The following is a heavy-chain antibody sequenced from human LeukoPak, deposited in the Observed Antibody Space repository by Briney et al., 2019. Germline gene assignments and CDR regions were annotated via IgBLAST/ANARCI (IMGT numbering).Heavy chain of an antibody. Sequence: GGSLRLSCVVSDFTFAVSWVRQAPGKGLEWVSAISDSGGTTFYADSVKGRFTISRDNSKNTLYLQMNSLRAEDTAVYYCAVPMGDLFDNWGQGTLVTVTS. CDR3: AVPMGDLFDN. CDR2: ISDSGGTT. D-gene: IGHD3-16*01. J-gene: IGHJ4*02. V-gene: IGHV3-23*01. CDR1: DFTFA.